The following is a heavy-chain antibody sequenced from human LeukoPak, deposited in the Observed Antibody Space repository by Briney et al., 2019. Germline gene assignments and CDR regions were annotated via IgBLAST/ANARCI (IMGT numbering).Heavy chain of an antibody. Sequence: PGVSLTLSCAASGLTFSSYAIRGLPQSPGKRLEWVSAFSGSGGSTCYADSEKRRLTNSRNNSKNKLYLQMDSLRAEDTAVYYCAKDIPGIAAAGSPWGQGTLVTVSS. CDR1: GLTFSSYA. V-gene: IGHV3-23*01. D-gene: IGHD6-13*01. J-gene: IGHJ5*02. CDR2: FSGSGGST. CDR3: AKDIPGIAAAGSP.